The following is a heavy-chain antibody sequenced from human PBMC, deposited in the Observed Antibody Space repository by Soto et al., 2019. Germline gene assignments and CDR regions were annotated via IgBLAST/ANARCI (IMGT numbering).Heavy chain of an antibody. Sequence: GGSLRLSCAASGFTFSSYAMSWVRQAPGKGLEWVSAISGSGGSTYYADSVKGRFTISRDNSKNTLYLQMNSLRAEDTAVYYCARIVVVAATPGRGAFDIWGQGTRVTVSS. J-gene: IGHJ3*02. V-gene: IGHV3-23*01. CDR2: ISGSGGST. CDR3: ARIVVVAATPGRGAFDI. CDR1: GFTFSSYA. D-gene: IGHD2-15*01.